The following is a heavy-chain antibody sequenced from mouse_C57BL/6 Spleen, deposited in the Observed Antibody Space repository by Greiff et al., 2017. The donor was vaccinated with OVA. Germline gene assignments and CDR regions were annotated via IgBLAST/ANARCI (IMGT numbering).Heavy chain of an antibody. CDR3: ARSPYSNYFDY. V-gene: IGHV1-81*01. CDR1: GYTFTSYG. D-gene: IGHD2-5*01. CDR2: IYPRSGNT. Sequence: VKLVESGAELARPGASVKLSCKASGYTFTSYGISWVKQRTGQGLEWIGEIYPRSGNTYYNEKFKGKATLTADKSSSTAYMELRSLTSEDSAVYFCARSPYSNYFDYWGQGTTLTVSS. J-gene: IGHJ2*01.